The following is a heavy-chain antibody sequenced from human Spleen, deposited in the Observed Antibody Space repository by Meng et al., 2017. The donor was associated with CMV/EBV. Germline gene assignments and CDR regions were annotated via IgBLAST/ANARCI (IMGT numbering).Heavy chain of an antibody. V-gene: IGHV4-34*01. CDR3: ARGVAVVPAAIWEYYYYGMDV. CDR2: INHSGST. J-gene: IGHJ6*02. CDR1: GGSFSGYY. D-gene: IGHD2-2*02. Sequence: SETLSLTCAVYGGSFSGYYWSWIRQPPGKGLEWIGEINHSGSTNYNPAPKSRVTIPVDTSKNQFSLKLSSVTAADTAVYYCARGVAVVPAAIWEYYYYGMDVWGQGTTVTVSS.